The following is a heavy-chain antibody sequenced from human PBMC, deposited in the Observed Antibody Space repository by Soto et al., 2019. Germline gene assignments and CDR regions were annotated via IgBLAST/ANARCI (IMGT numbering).Heavy chain of an antibody. CDR2: IYPGDSDT. V-gene: IGHV5-51*01. Sequence: PGESLKISCKGSGYSFTSYWIGWVRQMPGKGLEWMGIIYPGDSDTRYSPSFQGQVTISADKSISTAYLQWSSLKASDTAMYYCARPMQGDSSGYYSLYYYGMDVWGQGTTVTVSS. CDR1: GYSFTSYW. CDR3: ARPMQGDSSGYYSLYYYGMDV. D-gene: IGHD3-22*01. J-gene: IGHJ6*02.